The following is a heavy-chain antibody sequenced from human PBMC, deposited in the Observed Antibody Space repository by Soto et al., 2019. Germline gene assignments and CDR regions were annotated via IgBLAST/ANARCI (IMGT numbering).Heavy chain of an antibody. CDR2: INAGNGNT. D-gene: IGHD6-6*01. CDR3: ARAPGGSSSFVDY. J-gene: IGHJ4*02. Sequence: QVQLVQSGAEEKKPGASVKVSCKASGYTFTSYAMHWVRQAPGQRLEWMGWINAGNGNTKNSQKFQGRVTITRDTSASTAYMELSSLRSADTAVYYCARAPGGSSSFVDYWGQGTLVTVSS. V-gene: IGHV1-3*05. CDR1: GYTFTSYA.